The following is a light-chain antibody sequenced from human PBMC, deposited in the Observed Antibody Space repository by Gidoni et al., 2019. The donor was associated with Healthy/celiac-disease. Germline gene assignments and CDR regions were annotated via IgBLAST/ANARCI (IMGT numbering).Light chain of an antibody. CDR3: QQRSNWPLT. Sequence: EVELTQSPATLSFSTGARATLSCRASQSVRSYLAWYQQKPGQAPRLLIYYASNRATGIPARFSGSGSGTDFTLTISSLEPEDFAVYYCQQRSNWPLTFGGGTKVEIK. J-gene: IGKJ4*01. CDR2: YAS. CDR1: QSVRSY. V-gene: IGKV3-11*01.